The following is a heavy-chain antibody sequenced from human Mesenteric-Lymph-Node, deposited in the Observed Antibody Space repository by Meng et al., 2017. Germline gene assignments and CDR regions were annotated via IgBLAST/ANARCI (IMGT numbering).Heavy chain of an antibody. Sequence: QEWCAGVVEPSAPLPLSYAVSGASICSSNWWSVVRQPQGKGLEWMGEIYHSGSTNYNPSLKSRVTISVDKSKNQFSLKLSSVTAADTAVYYCASFPPPGKQWLVTDYWGQGTLVTVSS. D-gene: IGHD6-19*01. CDR2: IYHSGST. J-gene: IGHJ4*02. CDR1: GASICSSNW. V-gene: IGHV4-4*02. CDR3: ASFPPPGKQWLVTDY.